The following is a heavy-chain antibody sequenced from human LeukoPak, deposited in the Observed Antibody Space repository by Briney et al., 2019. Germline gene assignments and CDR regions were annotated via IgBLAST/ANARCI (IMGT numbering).Heavy chain of an antibody. J-gene: IGHJ4*02. CDR2: ISGSGGST. V-gene: IGHV3-23*01. CDR3: AVEYYYDSSGYTFDY. CDR1: GFTFSSYA. Sequence: PGGSLRLSCAASGFTFSSYAMSWVRQAPGKGLEWVSAISGSGGSTYYADSVKGRFTLSRDNFKNTLYLQMNSLRAEDTAVYYCAVEYYYDSSGYTFDYWGQGTLVTVSS. D-gene: IGHD3-22*01.